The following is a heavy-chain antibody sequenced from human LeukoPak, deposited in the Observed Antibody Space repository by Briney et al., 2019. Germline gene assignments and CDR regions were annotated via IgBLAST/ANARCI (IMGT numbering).Heavy chain of an antibody. CDR1: GSISRNYG. V-gene: IGHV3-30*02. Sequence: GGSLRPSCPPSGSISRNYGMHWVRQAPGEGLEWVAFIFIDGRSQWYGDSVRGRFTISRDNSKNTLFLEMNSLRPEDTAVYYCAKDPGGAAHGYYIDVWGHGTTVTVSS. CDR2: IFIDGRSQ. D-gene: IGHD6-25*01. CDR3: AKDPGGAAHGYYIDV. J-gene: IGHJ6*03.